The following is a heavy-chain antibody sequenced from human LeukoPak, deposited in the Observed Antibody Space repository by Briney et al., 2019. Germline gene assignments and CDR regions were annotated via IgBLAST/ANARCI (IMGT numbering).Heavy chain of an antibody. CDR3: TRRAFYSRRMDV. Sequence: GGSLRLSCAASGFTFSSYGMHWVRQAPGKGLEWVGFIRSKAYGGTTEYAASVKGRFTISRDDSKSIAYLQMNSLKTEDTAVYYCTRRAFYSRRMDVWGKGTTVTVSS. CDR2: IRSKAYGGTT. CDR1: GFTFSSYG. D-gene: IGHD1-26*01. V-gene: IGHV3-49*04. J-gene: IGHJ6*04.